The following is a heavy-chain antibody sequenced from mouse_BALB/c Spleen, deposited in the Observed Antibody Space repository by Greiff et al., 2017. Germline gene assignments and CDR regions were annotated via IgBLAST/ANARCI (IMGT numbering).Heavy chain of an antibody. CDR1: GFNIKDTY. CDR3: AYDYDY. J-gene: IGHJ2*01. D-gene: IGHD2-4*01. V-gene: IGHV14-3*02. CDR2: IDPANGNT. Sequence: VQLKQSGAELVKPGASVKLSSTASGFNIKDTYMHWVKQRPEQGLEWIGRIDPANGNTKYDPKFQGKATITADTSSNTAYLQLSSLTSEDTAVYYCAYDYDYWGQGTTLTVSS.